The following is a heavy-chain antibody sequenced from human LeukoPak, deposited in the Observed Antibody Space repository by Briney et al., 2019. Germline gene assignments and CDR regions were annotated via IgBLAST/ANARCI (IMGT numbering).Heavy chain of an antibody. D-gene: IGHD3-3*01. CDR3: AKDVYDFWSGYYNSYDY. CDR2: ISGNGGST. V-gene: IGHV3-23*01. J-gene: IGHJ4*02. CDR1: GFTFTTYA. Sequence: GGSLRLSCGASGFTFTTYAMTWVRQAPGKGLEWVSAISGNGGSTYYADSVKGRFTISRDNSKNTLYLQMNSLRAEDTAVYYCAKDVYDFWSGYYNSYDYWGQGTLVTVSS.